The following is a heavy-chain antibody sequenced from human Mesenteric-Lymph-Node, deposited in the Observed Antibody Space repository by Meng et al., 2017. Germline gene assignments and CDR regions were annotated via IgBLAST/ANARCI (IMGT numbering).Heavy chain of an antibody. CDR1: GFTFSSYA. CDR2: ISYDGSNK. CDR3: ASTLYSSGEFDP. V-gene: IGHV3-30*04. D-gene: IGHD6-19*01. J-gene: IGHJ5*02. Sequence: QGDRVDAGGGVVQPGRSLRLSCAASGFTFSSYAMHWVRQAPGKGLEWVAVISYDGSNKYYADSVKGRFTISRDNSKNTLYLQMNSLRAEDTAVYYCASTLYSSGEFDPWGQGTLVTVSS.